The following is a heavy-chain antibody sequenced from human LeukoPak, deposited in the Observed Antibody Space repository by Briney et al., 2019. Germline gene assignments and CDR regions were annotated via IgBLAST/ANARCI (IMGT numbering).Heavy chain of an antibody. D-gene: IGHD5-12*01. CDR2: ISSDGNDK. CDR1: GVTFSSYG. Sequence: GGSLRLSCAASGVTFSSYGMHWVRQAPGKGLEGVALISSDGNDKLYGDSVKGRFTISRDDSKSTMNPQMNSLRAEDTAVYYCTTKVIRGNSGDDYDDWGQGTLVTVSS. V-gene: IGHV3-30*03. CDR3: TTKVIRGNSGDDYDD. J-gene: IGHJ4*02.